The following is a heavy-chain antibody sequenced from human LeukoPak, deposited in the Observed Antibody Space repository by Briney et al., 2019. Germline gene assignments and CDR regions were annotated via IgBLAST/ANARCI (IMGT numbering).Heavy chain of an antibody. CDR1: GGSISSYY. J-gene: IGHJ4*02. Sequence: SETLSLTCTVSGGSISSYYWSWIRQPAGKGLEWIGEINHSGSTNYNPSLKSRVTISVDTSKNQFSLKLSSVTAADTAVYYCARVPTVTFFDYWGQGTLVTVSS. CDR2: INHSGST. D-gene: IGHD4-17*01. V-gene: IGHV4-34*01. CDR3: ARVPTVTFFDY.